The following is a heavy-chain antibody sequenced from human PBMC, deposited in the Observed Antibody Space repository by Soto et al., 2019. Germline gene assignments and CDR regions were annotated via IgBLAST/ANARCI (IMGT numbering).Heavy chain of an antibody. J-gene: IGHJ4*02. CDR3: ARALDYYDSSGYFDY. CDR1: GGSISSYY. D-gene: IGHD3-22*01. Sequence: PSETLSLTCTVSGGSISSYYWSWIRQPPGKGLEWIGYIYYSGSTNYNPSLKSRVTISVDTSKNQFSLKLSSVTAADTAVCYCARALDYYDSSGYFDYWGQGTLVTVSS. V-gene: IGHV4-59*01. CDR2: IYYSGST.